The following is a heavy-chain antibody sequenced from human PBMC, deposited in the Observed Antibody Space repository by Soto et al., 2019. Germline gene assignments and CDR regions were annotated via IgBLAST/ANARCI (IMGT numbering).Heavy chain of an antibody. D-gene: IGHD3-22*01. J-gene: IGHJ2*01. CDR2: ISGSGGST. CDR1: GFTFSSYA. Sequence: GGSLRLSCAASGFTFSSYAMSWVRQAPGKGLEWVSAISGSGGSTYYADSVKGRFTISRDNSKNTLYLQMNSLRAEDTAVYYCEKRTVGEYYYDSSGYYTIPWYFDLWGRGTLVTVSS. V-gene: IGHV3-23*01. CDR3: EKRTVGEYYYDSSGYYTIPWYFDL.